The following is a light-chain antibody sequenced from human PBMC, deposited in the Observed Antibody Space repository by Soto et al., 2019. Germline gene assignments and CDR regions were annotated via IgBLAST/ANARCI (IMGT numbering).Light chain of an antibody. V-gene: IGLV2-14*03. CDR3: CSYTNITTNV. J-gene: IGLJ1*01. CDR2: DVT. CDR1: STDVGGYNS. Sequence: QSALTQPDSMPGSPGQSITISCTGSSTDVGGYNSVSWYQQHPGKAPKLMIYDVTNRPSGVSDRFSGSKSGNTASLTISGLQAEDEADYYCCSYTNITTNVFGSGTKPTVL.